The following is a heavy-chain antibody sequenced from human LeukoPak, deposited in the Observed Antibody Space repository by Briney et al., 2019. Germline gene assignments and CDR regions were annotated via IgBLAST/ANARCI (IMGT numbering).Heavy chain of an antibody. D-gene: IGHD1-26*01. CDR1: GSTFSSYA. CDR2: ISYDGSNK. Sequence: GGSLRLSCAASGSTFSSYAMHGLRQAPGKGLEWVAVISYDGSNKYYADSVKGRFTISRDNSKNTLYLQMNSLRAEDTAVYYCAKDARYSGSYGLDYWGQGTLVTVSS. J-gene: IGHJ4*02. V-gene: IGHV3-30*04. CDR3: AKDARYSGSYGLDY.